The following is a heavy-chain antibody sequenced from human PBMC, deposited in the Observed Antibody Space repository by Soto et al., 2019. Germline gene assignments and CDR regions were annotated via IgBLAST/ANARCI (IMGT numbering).Heavy chain of an antibody. CDR1: GGSISSYY. CDR2: IYYSGST. D-gene: IGHD6-19*01. CDR3: ARRYSSGFDY. Sequence: SETLSLTCTVSGGSISSYYWSWIRQPPGKGLEWIGYIYYSGSTYYNPSLKSRVTISVDTSKNQFSLNLSSVTAADTAVYYCARRYSSGFDYWGQGTLVTVSS. V-gene: IGHV4-59*01. J-gene: IGHJ4*02.